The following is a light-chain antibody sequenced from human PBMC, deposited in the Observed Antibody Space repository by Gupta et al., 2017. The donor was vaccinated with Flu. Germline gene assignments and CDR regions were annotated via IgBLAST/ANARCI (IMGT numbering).Light chain of an antibody. CDR1: SSDVGGYKY. J-gene: IGLJ3*02. Sequence: QSALTQPASVSGSPGQSITISCTGTSSDVGGYKYVSWYQHHPGKAPKVMIYGVSNRPSGVSNRFSGSKSGNTASLTISGLQAEDEADYYCSSYTSSNTWVFGGGTKLTVL. CDR2: GVS. V-gene: IGLV2-14*01. CDR3: SSYTSSNTWV.